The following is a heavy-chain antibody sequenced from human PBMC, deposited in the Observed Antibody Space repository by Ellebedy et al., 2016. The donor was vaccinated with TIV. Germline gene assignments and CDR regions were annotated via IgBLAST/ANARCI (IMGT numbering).Heavy chain of an antibody. J-gene: IGHJ6*02. V-gene: IGHV4-34*01. Sequence: MPGGSLRLSCAVYGGSFSGYYWSWIRQPPGKGLEWIGEINHSGSTNYNPSLKSRVTISVDTSKNQFSLKLSSVTAADTAVYYCARVGTAMVTSRYYYYYGMDVWGQGTTVTVSS. D-gene: IGHD5-18*01. CDR1: GGSFSGYY. CDR3: ARVGTAMVTSRYYYYYGMDV. CDR2: INHSGST.